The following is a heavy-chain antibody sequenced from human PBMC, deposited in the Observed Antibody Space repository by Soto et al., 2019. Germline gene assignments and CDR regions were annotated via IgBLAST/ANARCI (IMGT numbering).Heavy chain of an antibody. CDR3: ARDKGQGYCSGGSCPGGYYYGMDV. D-gene: IGHD2-15*01. CDR2: IYYSGST. Sequence: PSETLSLTCTVSGGSISSGGYYWSWIRQHPGKGLEWIGYIYYSGSTYYNPSLKSRVTISVDTSKNQFSLKLSSVTAADTAVYYCARDKGQGYCSGGSCPGGYYYGMDVWGQGTTVTVSS. CDR1: GGSISSGGYY. V-gene: IGHV4-31*03. J-gene: IGHJ6*02.